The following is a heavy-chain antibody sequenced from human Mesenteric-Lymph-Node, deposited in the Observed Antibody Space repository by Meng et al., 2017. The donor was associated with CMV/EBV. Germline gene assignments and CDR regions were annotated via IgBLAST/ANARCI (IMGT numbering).Heavy chain of an antibody. J-gene: IGHJ5*02. CDR1: GFTFSSYEM. V-gene: IGHV4-4*02. D-gene: IGHD4-11*01. CDR3: ARVDIMTTFLLDL. Sequence: GSLRLSCAASGFTFSSYEMNWVRQAPGKGLEWVGEIYHSGSTNYNPSLKSRVTISVDKSKNQFSLKLTSVTAADTAVYYCARVDIMTTFLLDLWGQGTLVTVSS. CDR2: IYHSGST.